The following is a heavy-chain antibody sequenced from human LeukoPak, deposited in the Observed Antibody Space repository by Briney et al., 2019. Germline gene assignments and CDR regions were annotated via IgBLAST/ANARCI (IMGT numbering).Heavy chain of an antibody. J-gene: IGHJ5*02. CDR3: ARGYGSSSYNWFDP. Sequence: SETLSLTCAVYGGSFSGHHWSWIRQPPGKGLEWIGEINHSGSTNYNPSLKSRVTISVDTSKNQFSLKLRPVTAADTAVYYCARGYGSSSYNWFDPWGQGTLVTVSS. CDR1: GGSFSGHH. D-gene: IGHD6-6*01. V-gene: IGHV4-34*01. CDR2: INHSGST.